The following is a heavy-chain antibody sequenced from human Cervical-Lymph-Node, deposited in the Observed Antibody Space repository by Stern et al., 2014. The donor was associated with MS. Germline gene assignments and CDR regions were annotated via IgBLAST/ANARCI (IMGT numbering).Heavy chain of an antibody. V-gene: IGHV5-51*01. J-gene: IGHJ4*02. CDR2: GYPGDSDT. D-gene: IGHD2-2*02. CDR3: ARHLIGYCSGASCFTPPDN. CDR1: GYIFTNYW. Sequence: EVQLVESGAEVKKPGESLQISCKGSGYIFTNYWIGWVRQMPGKGLEWMGIGYPGDSDTKYSPSFQGQVTISADKSINTAYLQWSSLKASDTAIYYCARHLIGYCSGASCFTPPDNWGQGTLVTVSS.